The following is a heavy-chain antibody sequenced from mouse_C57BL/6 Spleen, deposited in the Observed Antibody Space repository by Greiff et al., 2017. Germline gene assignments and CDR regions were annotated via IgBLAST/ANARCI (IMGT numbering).Heavy chain of an antibody. CDR1: GYTFTDYE. CDR3: TRSRWLLPTMDY. V-gene: IGHV1-15*01. J-gene: IGHJ4*01. CDR2: IDPETGGT. D-gene: IGHD2-3*01. Sequence: QVQLQQSGAELVRPGASVTLSCKASGYTFTDYEMHWVKQTPVHGLEWIGAIDPETGGTAYNQKFKGKAILTAEKSSSTAYMELRSLTSEDSAVYYCTRSRWLLPTMDYWGQGTSVTVSS.